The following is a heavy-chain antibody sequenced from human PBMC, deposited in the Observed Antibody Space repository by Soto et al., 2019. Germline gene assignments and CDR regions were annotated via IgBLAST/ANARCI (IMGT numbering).Heavy chain of an antibody. CDR2: ISYDGSNK. J-gene: IGHJ4*02. CDR1: GFTFSHYG. V-gene: IGHV3-30*18. D-gene: IGHD1-1*01. Sequence: PGGSLRLSCVASGFTFSHYGMHWVRQAPGKGLEWVAVISYDGSNKYYADSVKGRFTISRDNSKNTLNLQMNSLGADDTAVYYCAKDPYPNWTYLDYWGQGA. CDR3: AKDPYPNWTYLDY.